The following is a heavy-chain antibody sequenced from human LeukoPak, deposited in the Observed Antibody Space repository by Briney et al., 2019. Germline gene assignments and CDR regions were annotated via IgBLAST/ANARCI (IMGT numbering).Heavy chain of an antibody. Sequence: SVKVSCKASGGTFSSYAISWVRQAPGQGLEWMGRITPILGIANYAQKFQGRVTITADKSTSTAYMELSSLRSEDTAVYYCARVCSSTSCYGSDYWGQGTLVTVSS. V-gene: IGHV1-69*04. D-gene: IGHD2-2*01. CDR1: GGTFSSYA. CDR3: ARVCSSTSCYGSDY. CDR2: ITPILGIA. J-gene: IGHJ4*02.